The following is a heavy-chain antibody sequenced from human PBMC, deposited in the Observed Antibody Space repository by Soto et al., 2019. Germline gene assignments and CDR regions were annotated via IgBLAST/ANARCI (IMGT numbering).Heavy chain of an antibody. CDR3: AKGFCGGGSCPHDAFDI. J-gene: IGHJ3*02. D-gene: IGHD2-15*01. CDR1: GFTFSTYG. Sequence: QVQLVESGGGVVQPGRSLRLSCAASGFTFSTYGMHWVRQAPGTALEWVAVISYDGSNKYYADSVKGRFTISRDNSKSTMYLQMNSLRAEDTAVYYCAKGFCGGGSCPHDAFDIWGQGTMVTVSS. CDR2: ISYDGSNK. V-gene: IGHV3-30*18.